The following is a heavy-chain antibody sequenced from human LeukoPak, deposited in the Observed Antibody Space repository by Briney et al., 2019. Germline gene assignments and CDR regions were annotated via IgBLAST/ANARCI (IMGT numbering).Heavy chain of an antibody. CDR3: ARDPCYGDSCHTLDY. J-gene: IGHJ4*02. Sequence: GGSLRLSCAASGFGLSPYGMHWVSQIPGKGLEWVAVIRYDGVTKYNADSVKGRFTVSRDTSNNMVYLQMNSLRAEDSAVYFCARDPCYGDSCHTLDYWGQGTLVIVSS. CDR1: GFGLSPYG. D-gene: IGHD2-15*01. V-gene: IGHV3-33*01. CDR2: IRYDGVTK.